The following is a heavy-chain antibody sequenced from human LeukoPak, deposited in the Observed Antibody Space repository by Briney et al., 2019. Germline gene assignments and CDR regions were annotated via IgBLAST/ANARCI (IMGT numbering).Heavy chain of an antibody. J-gene: IGHJ6*03. V-gene: IGHV4-34*01. D-gene: IGHD2-2*01. CDR2: INHSGST. Sequence: SETLSLTCAVYGGSFSGYYWSWIRQPPGKGLEWIGEINHSGSTNYNPSLKSRVTISVDTSKNQFSLKLSSVTAADTAVYYCASGAGMSPAATAYYYYMDVWGKGTTVTVSS. CDR1: GGSFSGYY. CDR3: ASGAGMSPAATAYYYYMDV.